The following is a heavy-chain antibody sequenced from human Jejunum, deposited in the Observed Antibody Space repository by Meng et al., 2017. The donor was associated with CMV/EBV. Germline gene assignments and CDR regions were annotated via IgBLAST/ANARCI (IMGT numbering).Heavy chain of an antibody. CDR1: GFTFDDYA. Sequence: SGFTFDDYAMHWVRQAPGKGLEWVAGIGWNSRFIGHADSVRGRFIISRDNSKNSLYLQMSDLRPEDTALYYCIKDIRASGFFALDVWGQGTTVTVSS. J-gene: IGHJ6*02. CDR2: IGWNSRFI. D-gene: IGHD3-10*01. CDR3: IKDIRASGFFALDV. V-gene: IGHV3-9*01.